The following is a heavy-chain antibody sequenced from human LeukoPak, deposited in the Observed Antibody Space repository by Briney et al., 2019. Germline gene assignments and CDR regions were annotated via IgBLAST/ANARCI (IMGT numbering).Heavy chain of an antibody. CDR2: IHFSGDT. Sequence: PPETLSLTCTVSGDSISSYYWNWIRQPPGKGLEWIGHIHFSGDTNYNPSLKSRVTISLDSAKNQFSLRLISVTAADTAVYYCARRVQMSSASATSNTWLDPWGQGTLVSVSP. V-gene: IGHV4-59*01. CDR3: ARRVQMSSASATSNTWLDP. J-gene: IGHJ5*02. D-gene: IGHD3-10*01. CDR1: GDSISSYY.